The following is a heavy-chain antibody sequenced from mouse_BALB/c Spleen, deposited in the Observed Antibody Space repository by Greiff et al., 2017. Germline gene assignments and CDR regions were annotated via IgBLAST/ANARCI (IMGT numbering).Heavy chain of an antibody. J-gene: IGHJ4*01. CDR2: ISSGSSTI. D-gene: IGHD2-1*01. CDR1: GFTFSSFG. CDR3: ARSGGNYALYYAMDD. Sequence: EVQRVESGGGLVKPGGSLKLSCAASGFTFSSFGMHWVRQAPEKGLEWVAYISSGSSTIYYADTVKGRFTISRDNPKNTLFLQMTSLRSEDTAMYYCARSGGNYALYYAMDDWGEGTSVTVSS. V-gene: IGHV5-17*02.